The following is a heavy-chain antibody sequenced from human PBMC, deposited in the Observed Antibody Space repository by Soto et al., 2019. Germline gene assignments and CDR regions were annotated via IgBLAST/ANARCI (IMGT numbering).Heavy chain of an antibody. CDR3: ARQYGSGSYYYYYYYMDV. Sequence: GGSLRLSCAASGFTVSSNYMSWVRQAPGKGLEWVSVIYSGGSTYYADSVKGRFTISRDNSKNTLYLQMNSLRAEDTAVYYCARQYGSGSYYYYYYYMDVWGKGTTVNVSS. J-gene: IGHJ6*03. V-gene: IGHV3-66*04. D-gene: IGHD3-10*01. CDR1: GFTVSSNY. CDR2: IYSGGST.